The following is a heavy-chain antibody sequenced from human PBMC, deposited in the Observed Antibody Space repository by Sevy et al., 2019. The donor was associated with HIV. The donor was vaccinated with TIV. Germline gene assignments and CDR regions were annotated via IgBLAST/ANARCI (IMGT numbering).Heavy chain of an antibody. V-gene: IGHV3-7*01. Sequence: GGSLRLSCAASGLTFSSYWMSWVRQAPGKGLEWVANIKEDGSEQYYVDSVKGRFTVSRDNAKNSLYLQMNSLRAEDTAVYYCTKFYGTGSYVVYWGQGTLVTVSS. J-gene: IGHJ4*02. CDR3: TKFYGTGSYVVY. CDR2: IKEDGSEQ. D-gene: IGHD6-19*01. CDR1: GLTFSSYW.